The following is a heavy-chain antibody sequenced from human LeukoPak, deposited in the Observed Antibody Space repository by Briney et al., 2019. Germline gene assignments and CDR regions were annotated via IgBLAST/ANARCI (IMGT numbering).Heavy chain of an antibody. J-gene: IGHJ5*02. CDR1: GYTLTELS. Sequence: ASVKVSCKVSGYTLTELSMHWVRQAPGKGPEWMGGFDPEDGETIYAQKFQGRVTITADKSTSTAYMELSSLRSEDTAVYYCARGGPAATLVAPWFDPWGQGTLVTVSS. D-gene: IGHD2-2*01. CDR3: ARGGPAATLVAPWFDP. V-gene: IGHV1-24*01. CDR2: FDPEDGET.